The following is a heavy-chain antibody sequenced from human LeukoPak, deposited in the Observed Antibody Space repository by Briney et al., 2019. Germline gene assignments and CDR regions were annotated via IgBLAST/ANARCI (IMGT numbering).Heavy chain of an antibody. J-gene: IGHJ4*02. CDR3: ARGANYPDY. D-gene: IGHD3-10*01. CDR2: INNDGDKR. V-gene: IGHV3-21*04. Sequence: GGSLRLSCEASGLSFRSYSMNWVRRPPGKGLEWIASINNDGDKRYYADSVKGRFIISRGNAKKSLSLQMNSLTADDTAVYFCARGANYPDYWGQGTLVTVSS. CDR1: GLSFRSYS.